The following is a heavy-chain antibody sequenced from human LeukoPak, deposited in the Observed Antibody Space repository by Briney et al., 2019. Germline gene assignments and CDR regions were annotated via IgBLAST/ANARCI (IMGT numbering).Heavy chain of an antibody. CDR2: INPNSGGT. CDR3: ARANMVRGVGLFFDRNWFDP. Sequence: ASVKVSCKASGYTFTGYYMHWVRQAPGQGLECMGWINPNSGGTNYAQKFQGRVTMTRDTSISTAYMELSRLRSDDTAVYYCARANMVRGVGLFFDRNWFDPWGQGTLVTVSS. CDR1: GYTFTGYY. V-gene: IGHV1-2*02. J-gene: IGHJ5*02. D-gene: IGHD3-10*01.